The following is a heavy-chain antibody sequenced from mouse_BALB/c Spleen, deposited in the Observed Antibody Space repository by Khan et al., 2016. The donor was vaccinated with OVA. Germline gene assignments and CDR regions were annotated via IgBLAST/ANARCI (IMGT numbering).Heavy chain of an antibody. J-gene: IGHJ4*01. Sequence: EVQLQESGAELVRPGALVKLSCKASGFNITDYYMHWVKQRPEQGLEWIGWIDPENGNTIYDPKFQGKASITADTSSNTAYLQLSSLTSEDTAVYYCAVREKYYYAMDYWGQGTSVTVSS. CDR1: GFNITDYY. CDR2: IDPENGNT. CDR3: AVREKYYYAMDY. V-gene: IGHV14-1*02.